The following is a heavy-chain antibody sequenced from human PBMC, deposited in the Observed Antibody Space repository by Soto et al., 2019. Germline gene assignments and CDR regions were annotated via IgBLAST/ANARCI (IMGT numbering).Heavy chain of an antibody. CDR3: ANHPPWVYGDYSYYFDY. CDR2: ISGSGGST. Sequence: GGSLRLSCAASGFTFSSYAMSWVRQAPGKGLEWVSAISGSGGSTYYADSVKGRFTISRDNSKNTLYLQMNSLRAEDTAVYYCANHPPWVYGDYSYYFDYWGQGTLVTVSS. CDR1: GFTFSSYA. V-gene: IGHV3-23*01. J-gene: IGHJ4*02. D-gene: IGHD4-17*01.